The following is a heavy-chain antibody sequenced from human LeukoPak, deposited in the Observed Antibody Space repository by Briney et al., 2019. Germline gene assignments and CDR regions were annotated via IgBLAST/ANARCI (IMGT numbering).Heavy chain of an antibody. CDR3: ARMVGRDGPNDY. CDR2: IYYSGST. CDR1: GGSISSYY. D-gene: IGHD5-24*01. V-gene: IGHV4-59*01. J-gene: IGHJ4*02. Sequence: SETLSLTCTVSGGSISSYYWSWIRQPPGKGLEWIGYIYYSGSTNYNPSLKSRVTISVDTSKNQFSLKLSSVTAADTAVYYCARMVGRDGPNDYWGQGTLVTVSS.